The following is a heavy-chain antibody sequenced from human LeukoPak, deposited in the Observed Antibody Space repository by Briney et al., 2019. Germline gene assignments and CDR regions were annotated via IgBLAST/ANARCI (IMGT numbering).Heavy chain of an antibody. CDR2: IYYSGST. CDR3: ARAGGGYTNGYWFHP. V-gene: IGHV4-59*01. Sequence: SETLSLTCTVSGGSISSYYWSWIRQPPGKGLEWIGYIYYSGSTNYNPSLKSRATISVDTSKNQFSLKLSSVTAADTAVYYCARAGGGYTNGYWFHPWGQGTLVTVSS. D-gene: IGHD5-18*01. J-gene: IGHJ5*02. CDR1: GGSISSYY.